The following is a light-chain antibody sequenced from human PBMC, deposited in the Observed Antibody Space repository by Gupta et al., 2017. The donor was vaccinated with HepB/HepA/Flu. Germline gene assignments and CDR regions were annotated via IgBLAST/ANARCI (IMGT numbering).Light chain of an antibody. CDR2: DVS. CDR1: SSDIGGYQY. J-gene: IGLJ1*01. Sequence: QSALTQPASVSGSPGQSITISCTGTSSDIGGYQYVSWYQQHPGKSPKLMIYDVSNRPSGVSNRFSGSKSGNTATLTIFGLQSEDEADYYCSSYTSSGTLYVFGTGTKVTVL. CDR3: SSYTSSGTLYV. V-gene: IGLV2-14*03.